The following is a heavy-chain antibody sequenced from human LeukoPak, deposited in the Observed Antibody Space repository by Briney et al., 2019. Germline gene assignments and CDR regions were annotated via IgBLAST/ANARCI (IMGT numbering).Heavy chain of an antibody. J-gene: IGHJ4*02. CDR2: ISGSGGST. V-gene: IGHV3-23*01. D-gene: IGHD4-11*01. CDR1: GFTFSSYA. Sequence: GGSLRLSCAASGFTFSSYAMSWVRQAPGKGLEWVSAISGSGGSTYYADSVKGRFTISRDNSKNTVYVQMNNLRAEDTAVYYCARARYSNYAGGFDYWGQGTLVSVS. CDR3: ARARYSNYAGGFDY.